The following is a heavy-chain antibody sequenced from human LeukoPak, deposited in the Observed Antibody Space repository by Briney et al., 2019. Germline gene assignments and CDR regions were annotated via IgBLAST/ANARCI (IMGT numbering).Heavy chain of an antibody. CDR1: GGSISSGAYP. Sequence: PSETLSLTCTVSGGSISSGAYPWSWIRQHPGEGLEWIGYIYYSGSTSYNPSLKSRVSISIDTSENQFSLKLSSVTAADTAVYYCAGDLAGAGFFDFWGQGTLVTVSS. V-gene: IGHV4-31*03. D-gene: IGHD6-19*01. CDR3: AGDLAGAGFFDF. CDR2: IYYSGST. J-gene: IGHJ4*02.